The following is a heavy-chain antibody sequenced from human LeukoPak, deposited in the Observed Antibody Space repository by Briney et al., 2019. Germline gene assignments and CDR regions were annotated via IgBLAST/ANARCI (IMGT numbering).Heavy chain of an antibody. CDR3: AKDVDPFGSGSYVEGFDY. CDR1: GFTFSSYG. J-gene: IGHJ4*02. CDR2: ISFDASNK. V-gene: IGHV3-30*18. Sequence: GGSLRLSCAASGFTFSSYGMHWVRQAPGKGPEWVAVISFDASNKYYADSVKGRFTISRDNSKNTLYLQMNSLRAEDTAVYYCAKDVDPFGSGSYVEGFDYWGQGTLVTVSS. D-gene: IGHD3-10*01.